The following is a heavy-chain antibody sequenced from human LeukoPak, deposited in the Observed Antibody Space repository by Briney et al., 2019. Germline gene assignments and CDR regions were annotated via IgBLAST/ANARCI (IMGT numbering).Heavy chain of an antibody. V-gene: IGHV3-11*01. J-gene: IGHJ6*03. CDR2: ITTSGSST. Sequence: GGSLRLSCAASGFTFSDYYISWIRQAPGKVLEWVSYITTSGSSTYYADSVKGRFTISRDNAKNSLYLHMNSLRAEDTAVYYCARDRGLVVVPADYYMDVWGKGTTVIVSS. CDR3: ARDRGLVVVPADYYMDV. CDR1: GFTFSDYY. D-gene: IGHD2-2*01.